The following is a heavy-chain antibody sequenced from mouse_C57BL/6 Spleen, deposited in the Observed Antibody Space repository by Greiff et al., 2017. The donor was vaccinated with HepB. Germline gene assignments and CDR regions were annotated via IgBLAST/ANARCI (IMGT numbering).Heavy chain of an antibody. J-gene: IGHJ4*01. V-gene: IGHV1-82*01. D-gene: IGHD1-1*01. CDR1: GYAFSSSW. Sequence: VKLVESGPELVKPGASVKISCKASGYAFSSSWMNWVKQRPGKGLEWIGRIYPGDGDTNYNGKFKGKATLTADKSSSTAYMQLSSLTSEDSAVYFCARDYGSSSYYAMDYWGQGTSVTVSS. CDR3: ARDYGSSSYYAMDY. CDR2: IYPGDGDT.